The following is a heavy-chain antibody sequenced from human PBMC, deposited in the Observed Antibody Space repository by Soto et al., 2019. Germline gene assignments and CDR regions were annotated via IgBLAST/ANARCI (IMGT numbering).Heavy chain of an antibody. CDR2: IIPIFGTA. J-gene: IGHJ6*02. Sequence: SVKVSCKASGGTFSSYAISWVRQAPGQGLEWMGGIIPIFGTANYAQKFQGRVTITADKSTSTAYMELSSLRSEDTAVYYCARGNYYDSSGYLKVSDYYYYGMDVWGQGTTVTVSS. V-gene: IGHV1-69*06. D-gene: IGHD3-22*01. CDR3: ARGNYYDSSGYLKVSDYYYYGMDV. CDR1: GGTFSSYA.